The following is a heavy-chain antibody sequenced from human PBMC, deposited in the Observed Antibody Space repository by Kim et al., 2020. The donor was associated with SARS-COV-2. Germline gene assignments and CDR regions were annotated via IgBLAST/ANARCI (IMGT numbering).Heavy chain of an antibody. CDR3: ARVGPYSGYDYGRFDY. V-gene: IGHV4-59*01. CDR1: GGSISSYY. D-gene: IGHD5-12*01. Sequence: SETLSLTCTVSGGSISSYYWSWIRQPPGKGLEWIGYIYYSGSTNYNTSLKSRVTISVDTSKNQFSLKLSSVTAADTAVYYCARVGPYSGYDYGRFDYWGQGTLVTVSS. CDR2: IYYSGST. J-gene: IGHJ4*02.